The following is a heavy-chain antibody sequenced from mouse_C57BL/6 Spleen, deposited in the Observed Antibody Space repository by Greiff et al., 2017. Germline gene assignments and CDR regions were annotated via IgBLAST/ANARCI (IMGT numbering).Heavy chain of an antibody. J-gene: IGHJ4*01. CDR1: GYAFSSSW. D-gene: IGHD4-1*01. CDR2: IYPGDGDT. V-gene: IGHV1-82*01. Sequence: QVQLQQSGPELVKPGASVKISCKASGYAFSSSWMNWVKQRPGKGLEWIGRIYPGDGDTNYNGKFKGKATLTADKSSSTAYMQLSSLTSEDSAVYFCARGTGTWDYAMDYWGQGTSVTVSS. CDR3: ARGTGTWDYAMDY.